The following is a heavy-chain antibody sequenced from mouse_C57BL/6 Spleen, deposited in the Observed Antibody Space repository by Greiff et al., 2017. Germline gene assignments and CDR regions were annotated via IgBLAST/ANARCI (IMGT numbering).Heavy chain of an antibody. CDR2: IYPGDGDT. CDR1: GYAFSSYW. V-gene: IGHV1-80*01. D-gene: IGHD1-1*01. J-gene: IGHJ4*01. CDR3: ARMDYYGSSPHYAMDY. Sequence: VQLQQSGAELVKPGASVKISCKASGYAFSSYWMNWVKQRPGKGLEWIGQIYPGDGDTNYNGKFKGKATLTADKSSSTAYMQLSSLTSEDSAVYFCARMDYYGSSPHYAMDYWGQGTSVTVAS.